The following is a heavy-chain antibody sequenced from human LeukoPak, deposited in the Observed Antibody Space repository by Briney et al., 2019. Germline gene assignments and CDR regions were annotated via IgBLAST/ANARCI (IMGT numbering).Heavy chain of an antibody. Sequence: GPSVKVSCKSSGYTFTSYDISWVRHDPGKGLVWMGWISAHSANTNYAKKLQRRVTRTTDTSTSTAYMKLRRLRSDDTAVYYCARDLPGYDSSGYYFFDYWGQGTLVTVSS. CDR1: GYTFTSYD. D-gene: IGHD3-22*01. CDR2: ISAHSANT. CDR3: ARDLPGYDSSGYYFFDY. J-gene: IGHJ4*02. V-gene: IGHV1-18*01.